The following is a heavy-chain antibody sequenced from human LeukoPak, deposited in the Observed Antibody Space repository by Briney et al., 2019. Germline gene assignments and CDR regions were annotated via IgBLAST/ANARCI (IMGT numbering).Heavy chain of an antibody. D-gene: IGHD3-10*01. Sequence: GGSLRLSCAASGFTVSSNHMSWVRQAPGKGLEWLSVIYSDGSTYYADSVQGRFTISRDNSKNTLYLHMNSLRVEDTAIYYCAREGLWLGELSFDYWGQGTLVTVSS. J-gene: IGHJ4*02. CDR3: AREGLWLGELSFDY. CDR2: IYSDGST. V-gene: IGHV3-53*01. CDR1: GFTVSSNH.